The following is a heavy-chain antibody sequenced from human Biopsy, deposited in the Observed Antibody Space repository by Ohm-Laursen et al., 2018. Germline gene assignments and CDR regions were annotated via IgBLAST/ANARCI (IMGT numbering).Heavy chain of an antibody. J-gene: IGHJ3*02. D-gene: IGHD3-22*01. Sequence: SVKVSCKASGYTFTSYYMHWVRQAPGQGLEWMGRINPSLGRTASAQKFEGRFTITRDTSTSTFYMELSSLRSEDTAIYYCARSTLDYYDSNGYGADAFDIWGQGTMVTVSS. V-gene: IGHV1-46*01. CDR3: ARSTLDYYDSNGYGADAFDI. CDR1: GYTFTSYY. CDR2: INPSLGRT.